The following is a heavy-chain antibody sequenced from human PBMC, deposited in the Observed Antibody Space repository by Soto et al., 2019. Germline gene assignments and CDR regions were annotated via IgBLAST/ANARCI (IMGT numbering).Heavy chain of an antibody. J-gene: IGHJ4*02. CDR1: GFSLTTSGVG. V-gene: IGHV2-5*02. CDR3: AHRVLRTVFGLVTTTAIYFDF. D-gene: IGHD3-3*01. Sequence: QITLNESGPTVVRPTEALTLTCRFSGFSLTTSGVGVGWIRQSPGKAPEWLALIYWDDDKRYSASLKSRLTITKDTSTNQLVLTVSDLDPTDTATYYCAHRVLRTVFGLVTTTAIYFDFWGQGTPVAVSS. CDR2: IYWDDDK.